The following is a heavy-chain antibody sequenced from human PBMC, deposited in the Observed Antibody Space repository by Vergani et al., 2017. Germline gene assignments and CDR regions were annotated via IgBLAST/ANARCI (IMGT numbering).Heavy chain of an antibody. J-gene: IGHJ5*02. CDR3: ESDTHSGQRADR. Sequence: QVQLQESGPGLVKPSQTLSLTCTVSGGSFSTGGQSWIWLRQSAGKGLEWIGSIHYSENTNYNPSLKTRVTISVDTSKNQFSLTLTSVTAADTAVYYCESDTHSGQRADRWGQGILVTVTS. V-gene: IGHV4-61*10. CDR1: GGSFSTGGQS. D-gene: IGHD6-19*01. CDR2: IHYSENT.